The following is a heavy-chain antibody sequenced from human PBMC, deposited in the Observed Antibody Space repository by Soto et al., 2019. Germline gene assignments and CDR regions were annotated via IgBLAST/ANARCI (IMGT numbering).Heavy chain of an antibody. Sequence: EVQLVQSGGGSVQPGGSLRLSCAASGFTFTNYWMHWVRQVPGKGLVWVSRIDGVGTGTSYSNSVRGRFTISRATAENMLYLQMNSLRAEETAVYNCITVFEYWGQGPLVTVSS. D-gene: IGHD1-20*01. CDR2: IDGVGTGT. V-gene: IGHV3-74*01. CDR3: ITVFEY. CDR1: GFTFTNYW. J-gene: IGHJ4*02.